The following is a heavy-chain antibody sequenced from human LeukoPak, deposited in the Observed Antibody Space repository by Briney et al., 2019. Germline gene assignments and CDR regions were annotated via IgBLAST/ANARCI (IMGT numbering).Heavy chain of an antibody. D-gene: IGHD6-19*01. V-gene: IGHV4-59*01. Sequence: SETLSLTCTVSGGSISSYYWSWIRQPPGKGLEWIGYIYYSGSTNYNPSLKSRVTISVDTSKNQFSLKLSSVTAADTAVYYCARKIAVETYWYFDLWGRGTLVTVSS. CDR2: IYYSGST. CDR3: ARKIAVETYWYFDL. J-gene: IGHJ2*01. CDR1: GGSISSYY.